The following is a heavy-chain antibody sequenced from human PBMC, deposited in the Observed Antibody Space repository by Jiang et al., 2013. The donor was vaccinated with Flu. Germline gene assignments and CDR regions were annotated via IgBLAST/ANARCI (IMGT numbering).Heavy chain of an antibody. V-gene: IGHV4-39*01. CDR3: ARREVMGWFDP. CDR2: IYYSGST. CDR1: GGSISSSSYY. J-gene: IGHJ5*02. Sequence: GLVKPSETLSLTCTVSGGSISSSSYYWGWIRQPPGKGLEWIGSIYYSGSTYYNPSLKSRVTISVDTSKNQFSLKLSSVTAADTAVYYCARREVMGWFDPWGQGTLVTVSS. D-gene: IGHD2-8*01.